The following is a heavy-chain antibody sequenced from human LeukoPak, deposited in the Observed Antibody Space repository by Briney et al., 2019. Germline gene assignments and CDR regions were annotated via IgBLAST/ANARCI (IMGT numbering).Heavy chain of an antibody. CDR2: IYSGVT. CDR3: ERRAGAYSHPYDY. V-gene: IGHV3-53*01. CDR1: GFTFSNAW. D-gene: IGHD4/OR15-4a*01. J-gene: IGHJ4*02. Sequence: GGSLRLSCAASGFTFSNAWMSWVRQAPGKGLEWVSFIYSGVTHYSDSVKGRFTISRDNPKNTLYLQMNSLRAEDTAVYYCERRAGAYSHPYDYWGQGTLVTVSS.